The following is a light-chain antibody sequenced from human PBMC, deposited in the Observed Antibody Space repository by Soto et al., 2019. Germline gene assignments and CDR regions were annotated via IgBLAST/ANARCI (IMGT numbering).Light chain of an antibody. CDR1: QSVSSSY. J-gene: IGKJ1*01. CDR3: QQYGSSPPTWT. Sequence: EIVLTQSPGTLSLSPGERATLSCRASQSVSSSYLAWYQQKPSQAPRLPIHGAFSRATGIPDRFSGSGSGTAFTLPISSMEPEAFAGYYCQQYGSSPPTWTFGQGTKVEIK. CDR2: GAF. V-gene: IGKV3-20*01.